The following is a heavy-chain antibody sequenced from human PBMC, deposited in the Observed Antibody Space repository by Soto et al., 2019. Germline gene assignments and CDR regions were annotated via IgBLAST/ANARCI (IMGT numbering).Heavy chain of an antibody. Sequence: SLTCAISGDSVSSNSAAWNWIRQSPSRGLEWLGRTYYRSKWYNDYAVSVKSRITINPDTSKNQFSLQLNSVTPEDTAVYYCARGGLGRITIFGAVIQNPRLGGMDVWGQGTTVTVSS. CDR2: TYYRSKWYN. V-gene: IGHV6-1*01. CDR3: ARGGLGRITIFGAVIQNPRLGGMDV. J-gene: IGHJ6*02. D-gene: IGHD3-3*01. CDR1: GDSVSSNSAA.